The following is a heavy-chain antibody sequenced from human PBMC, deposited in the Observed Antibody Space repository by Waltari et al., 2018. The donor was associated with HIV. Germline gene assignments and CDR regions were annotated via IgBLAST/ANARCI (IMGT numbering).Heavy chain of an antibody. V-gene: IGHV1-2*02. Sequence: QVQLVQSGTEVRNPGASVTVACRTSGYTFGAYNLHWVRQAPGEGFEWVGWINPGNGDTDYAKKFQGRVTMTKGTSSNTVYLTLNRLRSDDTAIYYCSRSESSTWANLDFWGQGTLVSVSS. CDR1: GYTFGAYN. D-gene: IGHD3-10*01. CDR2: INPGNGDT. J-gene: IGHJ4*02. CDR3: SRSESSTWANLDF.